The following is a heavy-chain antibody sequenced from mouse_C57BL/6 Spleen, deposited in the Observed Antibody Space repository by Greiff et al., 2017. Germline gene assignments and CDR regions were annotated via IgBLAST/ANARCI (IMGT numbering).Heavy chain of an antibody. Sequence: VQLKESGGGLVKPGGSLKLSCAASGFTFSDYGMHWVRQAPEKGLEWVAYISSGSSTIYYADKVKGRFTISRDNAKNTLFLQMTSLRSEDTAMYYCARDDGYNVWYFDYWGQGTTLTVSS. J-gene: IGHJ2*01. CDR2: ISSGSSTI. V-gene: IGHV5-17*01. CDR3: ARDDGYNVWYFDY. CDR1: GFTFSDYG. D-gene: IGHD2-3*01.